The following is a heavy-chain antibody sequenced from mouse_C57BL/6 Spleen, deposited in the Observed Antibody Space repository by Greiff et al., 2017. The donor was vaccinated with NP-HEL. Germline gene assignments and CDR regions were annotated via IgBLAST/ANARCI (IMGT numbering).Heavy chain of an antibody. V-gene: IGHV1-4*01. CDR2: INPSSGYT. CDR1: GYTFTSYT. D-gene: IGHD2-3*01. Sequence: VKLQESGAELARPGASVKMSCKASGYTFTSYTMHWVKQRPGQGLEWIGYINPSSGYTKYNQKFKDKATLTADKSSSTAYMQLSSLTSEDSAVYYCARYDGQGDFDVWGTGTTVTVSS. CDR3: ARYDGQGDFDV. J-gene: IGHJ1*03.